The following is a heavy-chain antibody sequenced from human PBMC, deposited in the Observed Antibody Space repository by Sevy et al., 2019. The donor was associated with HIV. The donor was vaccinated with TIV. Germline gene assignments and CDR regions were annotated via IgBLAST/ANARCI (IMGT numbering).Heavy chain of an antibody. J-gene: IGHJ4*02. D-gene: IGHD3-16*01. CDR2: ISSSGDTI. Sequence: GGSLRLSCAASQFTFSNYQMNWVRQAPGKGLEWVSYISSSGDTIYYADSLKGRFTISRDNAKNSLYLQMSSLRAEDTAVYYCPGGEVGGNFDYWGQRTLVTVSS. CDR3: PGGEVGGNFDY. CDR1: QFTFSNYQ. V-gene: IGHV3-48*03.